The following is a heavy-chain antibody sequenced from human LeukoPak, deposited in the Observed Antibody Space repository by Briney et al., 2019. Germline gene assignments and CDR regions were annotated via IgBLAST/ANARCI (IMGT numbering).Heavy chain of an antibody. J-gene: IGHJ6*02. CDR1: GFTFSSYY. V-gene: IGHV3-74*01. CDR3: ARGSFYGMDV. Sequence: GGSLRLSCAASGFTFSSYYMHWVRQAPGKGLVWVSRINSDGSTASYADSVKGRFTISRDNAKNTLYLQMNSLRAEDTAVYYCARGSFYGMDVWGQGTTVTVSS. CDR2: INSDGSTA.